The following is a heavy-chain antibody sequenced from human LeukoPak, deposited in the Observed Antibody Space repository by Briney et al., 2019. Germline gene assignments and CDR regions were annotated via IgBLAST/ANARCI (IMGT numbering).Heavy chain of an antibody. V-gene: IGHV4-39*01. Sequence: SETLSLTCTVSGGSISSSSYYWGWIRQPPGKGLEWIGSIYYSGSTCYNPSLKSRVTISVDTSKNQFSLKLSSVTAADTAVYYCARRDSLGIDYWGQGTLVTVSS. CDR1: GGSISSSSYY. D-gene: IGHD7-27*01. J-gene: IGHJ4*02. CDR2: IYYSGST. CDR3: ARRDSLGIDY.